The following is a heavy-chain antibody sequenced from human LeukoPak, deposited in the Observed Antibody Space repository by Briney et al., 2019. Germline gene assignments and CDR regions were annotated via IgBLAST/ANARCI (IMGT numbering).Heavy chain of an antibody. CDR2: IYYSGST. Sequence: SETLSLTCTVSGGSISSYYWSWIRQPPGKGLEWIGYIYYSGSTNYNPSLKSRVTMSVDTSTNHFSLKLTSVTAADTAVYYCARRWTGENAFDIWGQGTMVTVSS. CDR3: ARRWTGENAFDI. J-gene: IGHJ3*02. D-gene: IGHD3/OR15-3a*01. CDR1: GGSISSYY. V-gene: IGHV4-59*12.